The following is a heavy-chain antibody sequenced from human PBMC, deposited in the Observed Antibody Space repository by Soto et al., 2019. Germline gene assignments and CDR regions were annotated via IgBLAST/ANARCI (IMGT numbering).Heavy chain of an antibody. Sequence: EVPLVESGGGLVKPGGSLRLSCAASGFTFSSYSMNWVRQAPGKGLEWVSSISSSSSYIYYADSVKGRFTIPRGNAKNTRYLQVNSVGAENTAVYYCAGGADYGLWAGYSYWGQGTKVTGSS. D-gene: IGHD3-16*01. CDR2: ISSSSSYI. CDR1: GFTFSSYS. J-gene: IGHJ4*02. V-gene: IGHV3-21*01. CDR3: AGGADYGLWAGYSY.